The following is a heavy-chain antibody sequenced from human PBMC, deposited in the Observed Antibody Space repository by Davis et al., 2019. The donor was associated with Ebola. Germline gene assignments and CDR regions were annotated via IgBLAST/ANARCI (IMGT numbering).Heavy chain of an antibody. D-gene: IGHD6-13*01. CDR3: SIAAAGTNDY. V-gene: IGHV3-73*01. Sequence: GGSLRLSCAASGFSFSGSAMHWVRQASGKGLEWVGRIRSKANSYATAYAASVKGRFTISRDDSKNTAYLQMNSLKTEDTAVYYCSIAAAGTNDYWGQGTLVTVSS. J-gene: IGHJ4*02. CDR2: IRSKANSYAT. CDR1: GFSFSGSA.